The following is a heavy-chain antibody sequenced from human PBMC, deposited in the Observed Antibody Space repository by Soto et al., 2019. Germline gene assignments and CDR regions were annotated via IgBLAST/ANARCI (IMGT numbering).Heavy chain of an antibody. CDR1: GFTFSSYG. V-gene: IGHV3-33*01. J-gene: IGHJ6*02. CDR2: IWYDGSNK. Sequence: QVQLVESGGGVVQPGRSLRLSCAASGFTFSSYGMHWVRQAPGKGLEWVAVIWYDGSNKYYADSVKGRFTISRDNSKNPLYLQMNSLRAEDTAVYYCARDRFTVTTGGYYGMDVWGQGTTVTVSS. D-gene: IGHD4-17*01. CDR3: ARDRFTVTTGGYYGMDV.